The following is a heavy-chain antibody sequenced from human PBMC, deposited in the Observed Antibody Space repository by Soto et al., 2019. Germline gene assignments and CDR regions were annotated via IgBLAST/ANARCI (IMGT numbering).Heavy chain of an antibody. J-gene: IGHJ4*02. CDR2: ISSSGGST. CDR3: AKDESGSSGPMVY. CDR1: GFTFSSYA. V-gene: IGHV3-23*01. D-gene: IGHD1-26*01. Sequence: LRRSCAASGFTFSSYAMSWVRQAPGKGLEWVSAISSSGGSTYYADSVKGRFTISRDNSKNTLYLQMNSLRAEDTAVYYCAKDESGSSGPMVYWGQGTLVTVSS.